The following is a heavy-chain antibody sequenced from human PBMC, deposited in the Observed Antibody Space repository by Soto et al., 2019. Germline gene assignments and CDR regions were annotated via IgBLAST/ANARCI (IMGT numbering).Heavy chain of an antibody. Sequence: EVQLVESGGGLVQPGGSLRVSCAASGFTFSSYWMHWVRQAPGKGLVWVSRIKSDGSSTNYADSVKGRFTISRDNVKNTLYLQMNSPRAEDTAVYYCARGGPSSSSSWYPYWGQGTLVTVSS. D-gene: IGHD6-13*01. CDR3: ARGGPSSSSSWYPY. CDR2: IKSDGSST. V-gene: IGHV3-74*01. CDR1: GFTFSSYW. J-gene: IGHJ4*02.